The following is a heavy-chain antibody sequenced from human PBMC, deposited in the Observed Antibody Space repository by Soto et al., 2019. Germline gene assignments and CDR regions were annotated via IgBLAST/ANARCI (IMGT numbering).Heavy chain of an antibody. CDR2: IKQDGSEK. V-gene: IGHV3-7*05. D-gene: IGHD3-10*01. J-gene: IGHJ3*02. CDR3: ARDLSMRRSGRMGNAFDI. Sequence: EVQLVESGGGLVQPGGSLRLSCAASGFTFSSYWMSWVRQAPGKGLEWVANIKQDGSEKYYVDSVKGRFTISRDNAKNSLYLQMNSLRAEDTAVYYCARDLSMRRSGRMGNAFDIWGQVTMVTVSS. CDR1: GFTFSSYW.